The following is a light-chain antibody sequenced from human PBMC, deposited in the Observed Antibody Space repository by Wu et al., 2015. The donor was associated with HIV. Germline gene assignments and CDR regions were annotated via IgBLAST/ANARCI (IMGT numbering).Light chain of an antibody. V-gene: IGKV1-39*01. Sequence: DIQMTQSPSSLSASVGDRVTITCRASQSISNYLNWYQQKPGKAPKLLIYAASTLQSGVPSRFSGSGSGTDFTLTITNLQPEDFAVYYCQQSDNIFSITFGPGTKVDFK. CDR2: AAS. CDR1: QSISNY. CDR3: QQSDNIFSIT. J-gene: IGKJ3*01.